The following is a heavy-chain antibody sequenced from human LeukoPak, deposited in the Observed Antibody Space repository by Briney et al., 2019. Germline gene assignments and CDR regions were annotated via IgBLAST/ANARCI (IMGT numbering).Heavy chain of an antibody. V-gene: IGHV3-49*04. CDR3: TRDNWRWNYRIDY. D-gene: IGHD1-7*01. CDR1: GFIFVVYA. J-gene: IGHJ4*02. Sequence: PGGSLRLSCTTSGFIFVVYAMGGAGQAPGKGLEWVGFVRSKAYGGTTEYAASVKGRFTISRDDSKSIAFLQMNSLKTEDTAVYYCTRDNWRWNYRIDYWGQGTLVTVSS. CDR2: VRSKAYGGTT.